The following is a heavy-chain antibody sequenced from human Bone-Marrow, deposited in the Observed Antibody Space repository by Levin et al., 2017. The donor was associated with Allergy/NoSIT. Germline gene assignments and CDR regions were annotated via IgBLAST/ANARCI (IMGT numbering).Heavy chain of an antibody. CDR1: GFTFSDYY. Sequence: GESLKISCAASGFTFSDYYMSWIRQAPGKGLEWVSYISSSGTTIYYADSVKGRFTISRDNAKNSLNLQMNSLRAEDTAVYYCATTIALAGLTNWGQGTLVTVSS. J-gene: IGHJ4*02. CDR2: ISSSGTTI. V-gene: IGHV3-11*01. D-gene: IGHD6-19*01. CDR3: ATTIALAGLTN.